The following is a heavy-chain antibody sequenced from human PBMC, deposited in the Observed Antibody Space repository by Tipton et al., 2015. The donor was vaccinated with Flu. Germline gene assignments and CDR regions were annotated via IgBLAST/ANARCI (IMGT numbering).Heavy chain of an antibody. CDR2: IYYSGST. V-gene: IGHV4-59*01. Sequence: TLSLTCTVSGGSISPYYWSWIRQPPGRGPEWIGYIYYSGSTNYNPSLRSRVTISVDTSKNQFSLRLTSVSAADTAVYYCARDTMVRGTIGPWGQGTLVTVPS. J-gene: IGHJ5*02. CDR1: GGSISPYY. D-gene: IGHD3-10*01. CDR3: ARDTMVRGTIGP.